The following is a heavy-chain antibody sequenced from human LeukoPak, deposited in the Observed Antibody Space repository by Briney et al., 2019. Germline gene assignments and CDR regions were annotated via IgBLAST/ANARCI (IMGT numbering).Heavy chain of an antibody. Sequence: SQTLSLTCVISGDSVSSNSAAWNWIRQSPSRGLEWLGRTYYRSKLYYGYVVSVKSRLTINQDTSKNQFSLQLNSVTPEDTAVYYCARSTGDLHNWGQGTLVTVSS. V-gene: IGHV6-1*01. CDR1: GDSVSSNSAA. CDR2: TYYRSKLYY. D-gene: IGHD7-27*01. J-gene: IGHJ4*02. CDR3: ARSTGDLHN.